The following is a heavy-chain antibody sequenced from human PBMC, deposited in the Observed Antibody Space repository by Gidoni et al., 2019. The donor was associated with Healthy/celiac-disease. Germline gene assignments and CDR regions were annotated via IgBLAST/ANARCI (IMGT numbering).Heavy chain of an antibody. CDR3: ARGRGGTRGLRGSYWLY. V-gene: IGHV4-34*01. CDR2: ITHSGSK. Sequence: QLQLHQWCPGLFKPSETLSLTCAVYGGCFSGYSWSWIRQPPGKGLEWIGEITHSGSKKYNPTLKSRVTISGDKSKNQYSLKLSFVTAADTAVYYCARGRGGTRGLRGSYWLYWGQGTLVTVSS. D-gene: IGHD1-26*01. CDR1: GGCFSGYS. J-gene: IGHJ4*02.